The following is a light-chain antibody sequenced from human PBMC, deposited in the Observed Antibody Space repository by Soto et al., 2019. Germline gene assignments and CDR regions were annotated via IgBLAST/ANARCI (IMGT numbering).Light chain of an antibody. CDR2: EVS. Sequence: QSALTQPASLSGSPGQSITISCTGPSSDIGSNTYVSWFQQRPGKAPTPLIYEVSNRPSGVSTHSSGSKSGNTASLTISGLLPEDEAEYYCSSYTTTTRLFGGGTKLTVL. CDR1: SSDIGSNTY. V-gene: IGLV2-14*01. CDR3: SSYTTTTRL. J-gene: IGLJ3*02.